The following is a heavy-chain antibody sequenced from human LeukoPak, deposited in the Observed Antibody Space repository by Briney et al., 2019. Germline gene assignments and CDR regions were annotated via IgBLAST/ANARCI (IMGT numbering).Heavy chain of an antibody. Sequence: GGSLRLSCIPSGFSFSSYGMHWVRQAPGKGLEWVAVIWSHGNRKHHSDSVEGRFAISRDNSKNILYLQMNNLRAEDTAVYYCASHGYGEGVDYWGQGTLVTVSS. CDR1: GFSFSSYG. V-gene: IGHV3-33*01. J-gene: IGHJ4*02. CDR2: IWSHGNRK. D-gene: IGHD3-10*01. CDR3: ASHGYGEGVDY.